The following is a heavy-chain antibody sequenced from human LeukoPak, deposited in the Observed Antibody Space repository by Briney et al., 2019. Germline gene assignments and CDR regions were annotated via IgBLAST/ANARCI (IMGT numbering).Heavy chain of an antibody. CDR1: GFTFSSYW. D-gene: IGHD5-24*01. V-gene: IGHV3-74*01. Sequence: PGGSLRLSCAASGFTFSSYWMHWVRQAPGKGLVWVSRINSDGSSTSYADSVKGRFTISRDNSKNTLYLQMNSLRAEDTAVYYCARDAVEMATIPAARFDYWGQGTLVTVSS. CDR2: INSDGSST. CDR3: ARDAVEMATIPAARFDY. J-gene: IGHJ4*02.